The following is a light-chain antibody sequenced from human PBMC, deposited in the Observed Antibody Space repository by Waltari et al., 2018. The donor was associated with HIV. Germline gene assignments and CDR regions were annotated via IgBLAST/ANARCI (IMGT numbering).Light chain of an antibody. V-gene: IGLV3-25*03. CDR2: KDS. Sequence: SYELTQPPSVSVSPGQTARITCSGDALQKPYGYWYQQKPGQAPVLVIYKDSEKSSGIPERFSGSSSGTTVTLTISAVQAEDEADYYCQSTDSSGTYVVFGGGTKLTVL. CDR1: ALQKPY. CDR3: QSTDSSGTYVV. J-gene: IGLJ2*01.